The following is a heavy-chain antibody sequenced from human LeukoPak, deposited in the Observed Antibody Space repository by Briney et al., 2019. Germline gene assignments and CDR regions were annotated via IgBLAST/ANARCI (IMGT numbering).Heavy chain of an antibody. J-gene: IGHJ2*01. CDR3: ARDRGVPFSFDL. CDR2: IHYSGST. Sequence: SETLSLTCTVSGDSISSYYWTWIRQPPGKGLEWIGYIHYSGSTNHNPSLKSRVTISVDTSKNQFSLKLSSVTAADTAVYYCARDRGVPFSFDLRGRGTLVTVSS. V-gene: IGHV4-59*01. D-gene: IGHD1-26*01. CDR1: GDSISSYY.